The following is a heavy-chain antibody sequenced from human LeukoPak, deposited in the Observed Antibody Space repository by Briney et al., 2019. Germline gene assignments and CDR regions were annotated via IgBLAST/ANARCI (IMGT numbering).Heavy chain of an antibody. CDR2: IYYSGST. D-gene: IGHD2-2*01. CDR1: GGSISSSSYY. Sequence: SETLSLTCTVSGGSISSSSYYWGWIRQPPGKGLEWIGSIYYSGSTYYNPSLESRVTISVDTSKNQFSLRLSSVTAADTAVYYCARVLGYCSSTSCYGYFQHWGQGTLVTVSS. CDR3: ARVLGYCSSTSCYGYFQH. V-gene: IGHV4-39*07. J-gene: IGHJ1*01.